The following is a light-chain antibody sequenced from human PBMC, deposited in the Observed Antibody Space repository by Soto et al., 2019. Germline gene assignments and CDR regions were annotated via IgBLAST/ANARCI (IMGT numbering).Light chain of an antibody. Sequence: EKVMTQSPATLYMSPGERATLSCRASQSVSNFFDWYQQKPGQTPRLLIYGASTRATGIPAMCSGSGSGTESTLTIRSLQSEDFAVYYGQQYSIWPSWTFGQGTKVEVK. CDR3: QQYSIWPSWT. CDR1: QSVSNF. CDR2: GAS. V-gene: IGKV3-15*01. J-gene: IGKJ1*01.